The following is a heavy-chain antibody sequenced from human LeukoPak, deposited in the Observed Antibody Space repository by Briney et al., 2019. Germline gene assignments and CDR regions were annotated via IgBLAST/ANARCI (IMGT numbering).Heavy chain of an antibody. Sequence: PSETLSLTSAVSGGSISSSNWWSWVRQPPGKGLEWIGEIYHSGSTNYNPSLKSRVTISVDKSKNQFSLKLSSVTAADTAVYYCARLTYYDFWRVTDYWGQGTLVTVSS. J-gene: IGHJ4*02. CDR1: GGSISSSNW. CDR2: IYHSGST. D-gene: IGHD3-3*01. CDR3: ARLTYYDFWRVTDY. V-gene: IGHV4-4*02.